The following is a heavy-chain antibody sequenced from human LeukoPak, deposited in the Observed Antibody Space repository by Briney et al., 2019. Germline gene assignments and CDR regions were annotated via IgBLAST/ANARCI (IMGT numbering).Heavy chain of an antibody. CDR1: GFTFSSYG. J-gene: IGHJ4*02. CDR3: ARDRYSSSSAFDY. CDR2: IWYDGSNK. V-gene: IGHV3-33*01. D-gene: IGHD6-6*01. Sequence: PGRSLRLSCAASGFTFSSYGMHWVRQAPGKGLEWVAVIWYDGSNKYYADSVKGRFTISRDNSKNTLYLQMNSLRAEDTAVYYCARDRYSSSSAFDYWGQGTLVTVSS.